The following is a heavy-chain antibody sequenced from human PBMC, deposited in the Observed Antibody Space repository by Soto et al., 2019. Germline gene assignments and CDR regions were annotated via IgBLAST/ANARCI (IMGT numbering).Heavy chain of an antibody. CDR3: ARGDRGGSGSPASYYYSGLDV. Sequence: DVQLLESGGHLVQPGGSLRLSCAASGFTFSSYAMSWVRQAPGKGLEWVSSVSAGGDMTYYSDAVKGRFTISRDNPTNALCLQMNSLRIEDTALYYCARGDRGGSGSPASYYYSGLDVWGQGTTVNVS. CDR2: VSAGGDMT. D-gene: IGHD3-10*01. CDR1: GFTFSSYA. V-gene: IGHV3-23*01. J-gene: IGHJ6*02.